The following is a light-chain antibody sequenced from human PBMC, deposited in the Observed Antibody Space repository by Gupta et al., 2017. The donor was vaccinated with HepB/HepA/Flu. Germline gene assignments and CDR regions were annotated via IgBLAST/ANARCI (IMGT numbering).Light chain of an antibody. CDR1: SSNIGSNT. J-gene: IGLJ2*01. CDR2: NND. CDR3: AAWYDSLNGPV. Sequence: QSVLPQPPSASGTPGQRLTFSCSGSSSNIGSNTVNWYQQVPGMAPKLLIHNNDHRPSGIPDRFSGSRSGTSASLAISGLQAEDEADYYCAAWYDSLNGPVFGGGTKLTVL. V-gene: IGLV1-44*01.